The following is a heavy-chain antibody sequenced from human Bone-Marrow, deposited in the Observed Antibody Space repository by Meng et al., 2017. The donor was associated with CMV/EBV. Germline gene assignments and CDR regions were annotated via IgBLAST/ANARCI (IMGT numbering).Heavy chain of an antibody. CDR3: ARAPGTIFGVVTFDY. CDR1: GYSISSGYY. V-gene: IGHV4-38-2*02. J-gene: IGHJ4*02. Sequence: SETLSLTCTVSGYSISSGYYWGWIRQPPGKGLEWIGSIYHSGSTYYNPSLKSRVTISVDTSKNQFSLKLSSVTAADTAVYYCARAPGTIFGVVTFDYWGQGTLVTVSS. CDR2: IYHSGST. D-gene: IGHD3-3*01.